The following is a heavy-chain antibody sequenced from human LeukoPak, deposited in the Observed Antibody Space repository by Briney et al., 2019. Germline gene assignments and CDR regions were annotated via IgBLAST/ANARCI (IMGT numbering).Heavy chain of an antibody. J-gene: IGHJ3*02. CDR1: GFTFSSYG. D-gene: IGHD3-22*01. V-gene: IGHV3-33*01. CDR2: IWYDGRNK. Sequence: PGGSLGLSCAASGFTFSSYGMHWVRQAPGRGLEWVALIWYDGRNKYYADSVKGRFTISRDNSKNTLSLQLNSLRDEDTAVYYCARDGGSSGYHDALDIWGQGTMVTVSA. CDR3: ARDGGSSGYHDALDI.